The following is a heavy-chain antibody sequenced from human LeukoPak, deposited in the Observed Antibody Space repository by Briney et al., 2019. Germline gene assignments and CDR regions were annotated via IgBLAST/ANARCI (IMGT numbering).Heavy chain of an antibody. CDR1: GFTFSSYA. D-gene: IGHD3-9*01. V-gene: IGHV3-23*01. CDR3: AKDRGRYFDWLYDF. Sequence: GGSLRLSCAASGFTFSSYAMTWVRQAPGKGLEWVLGISGNGGSTYSADSVKGRFTITRDNSKNTLYLLMNSLRAEDTAAYYCAKDRGRYFDWLYDFWGQGTLVTVSS. CDR2: ISGNGGST. J-gene: IGHJ4*02.